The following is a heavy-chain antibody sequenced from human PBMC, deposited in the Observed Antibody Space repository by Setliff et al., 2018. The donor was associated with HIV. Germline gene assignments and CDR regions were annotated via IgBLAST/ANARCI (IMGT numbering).Heavy chain of an antibody. D-gene: IGHD6-13*01. CDR1: GHTFNNYD. J-gene: IGHJ1*01. Sequence: ASVKVSCKASGHTFNNYDINWVRRATGQGLEWMGWMNPNSGATGYAQKFQGRVTMTRDTSTDTAYMELSSLRSDDTAMYYCATAPGYRSTWYSVSFQPWGQGTVVTVSS. CDR3: ATAPGYRSTWYSVSFQP. CDR2: MNPNSGAT. V-gene: IGHV1-8*01.